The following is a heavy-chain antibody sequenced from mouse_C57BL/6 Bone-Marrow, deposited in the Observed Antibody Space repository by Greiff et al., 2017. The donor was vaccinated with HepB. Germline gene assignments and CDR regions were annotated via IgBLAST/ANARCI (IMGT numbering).Heavy chain of an antibody. CDR2: IDPSDSYT. V-gene: IGHV1-69*01. J-gene: IGHJ3*01. D-gene: IGHD2-4*01. Sequence: QVQLQQPGAELVMPGASVKLSCKASGYTFTSYWMHWVKQRPGQGLEWIGEIDPSDSYTNYNQKFKGKSTLTVDKSSSTAYMQLSSLTSEDSAVYYCARLYYEFAYWGQGTLVTVSA. CDR3: ARLYYEFAY. CDR1: GYTFTSYW.